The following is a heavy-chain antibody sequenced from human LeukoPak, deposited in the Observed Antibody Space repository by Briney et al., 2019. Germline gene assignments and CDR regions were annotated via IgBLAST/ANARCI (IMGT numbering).Heavy chain of an antibody. CDR1: GFTFSSYA. CDR3: ARDSIAVAGTVGLSY. V-gene: IGHV3-7*01. J-gene: IGHJ4*02. Sequence: GGSLRLSCAASGFTFSSYAMSWVRQAPGKGLEWVANIKQDGSEKYYVDSVKGRFTISRDNAKNSLYLQMNSLRAEDTAVYYCARDSIAVAGTVGLSYWGQGTLVTVSS. D-gene: IGHD6-19*01. CDR2: IKQDGSEK.